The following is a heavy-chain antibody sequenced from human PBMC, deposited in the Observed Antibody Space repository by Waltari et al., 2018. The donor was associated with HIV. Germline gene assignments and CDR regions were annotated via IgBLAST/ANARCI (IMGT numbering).Heavy chain of an antibody. D-gene: IGHD3-10*01. Sequence: QVRLVQSGGEVKKPGASVKVSCKASGYPFTNHGISWVRKAPGQGLEWMAWVSAHTGETNYTQTLHGRISVTTDKSTTTAYLELRGLRSDDAATYYCARDSPFYYGSGTYRNLDYWGQGTLVTVSS. CDR3: ARDSPFYYGSGTYRNLDY. V-gene: IGHV1-18*01. CDR1: GYPFTNHG. CDR2: VSAHTGET. J-gene: IGHJ4*02.